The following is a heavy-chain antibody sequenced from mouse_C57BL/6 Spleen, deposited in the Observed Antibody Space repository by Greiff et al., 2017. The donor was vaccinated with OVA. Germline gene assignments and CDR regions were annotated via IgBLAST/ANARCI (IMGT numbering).Heavy chain of an antibody. Sequence: DVHLVESGPGLVKPSQTVFLTCTVTGISITTGNYRWSWIRQFPGNKLEWIGYIYYSGTITYNPSLTSRTTITRDTPKNQFFLEMNSLTAEDTATYYCARDGYYGEYYFDYWGQGTTLTVSS. CDR1: GISITTGNYR. D-gene: IGHD2-3*01. CDR3: ARDGYYGEYYFDY. J-gene: IGHJ2*01. V-gene: IGHV3-5*01. CDR2: IYYSGTI.